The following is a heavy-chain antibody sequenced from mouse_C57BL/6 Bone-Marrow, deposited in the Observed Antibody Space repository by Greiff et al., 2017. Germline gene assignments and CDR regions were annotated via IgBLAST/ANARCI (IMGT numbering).Heavy chain of an antibody. J-gene: IGHJ3*01. V-gene: IGHV5-4*01. Sequence: EVKLVESGGGLVKPGGSLKLSCAASGFTFSSYAMSWVRQTPEKRLEWVATISDGGSSTYYPDNVKGRFTISRDNAKNNLYLQMSHLKSEDTAMYYCARDGVAYWGQGTVVTVSA. CDR3: ARDGVAY. CDR2: ISDGGSST. CDR1: GFTFSSYA.